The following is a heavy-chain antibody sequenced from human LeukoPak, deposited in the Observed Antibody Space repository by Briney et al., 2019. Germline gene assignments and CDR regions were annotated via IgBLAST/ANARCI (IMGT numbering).Heavy chain of an antibody. V-gene: IGHV4-4*07. CDR2: MYTSGSS. D-gene: IGHD1-26*01. J-gene: IGHJ3*02. CDR3: VRDSERWRAFDI. CDR1: SDSISSHY. Sequence: PSETLSLTCTVSSDSISSHYWSWIRQPAGKGLEWIGRMYTSGSSNYNPSLKSRVTMSVDTSKNQFSLKLSSVTAADTAVYYCVRDSERWRAFDIWGQGTMVTVSS.